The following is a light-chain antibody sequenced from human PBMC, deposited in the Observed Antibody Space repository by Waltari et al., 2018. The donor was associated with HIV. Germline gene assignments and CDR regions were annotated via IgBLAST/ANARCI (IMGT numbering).Light chain of an antibody. CDR3: QQSYSAPLT. J-gene: IGKJ3*01. CDR1: QTVTNK. CDR2: DAS. Sequence: DIQMTQSPSPLSASVGDSVSITCRASQTVTNKVNWYQQKPGKAPQVLIYDASTLQRGVPSRSRGGGSGTDFTLTITSLQPDDFATYVCQQSYSAPLTFSPGTKVDIK. V-gene: IGKV1-39*01.